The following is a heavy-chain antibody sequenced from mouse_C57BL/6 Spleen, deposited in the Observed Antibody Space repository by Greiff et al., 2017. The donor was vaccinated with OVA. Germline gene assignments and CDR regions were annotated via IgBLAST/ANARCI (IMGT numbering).Heavy chain of an antibody. J-gene: IGHJ4*01. V-gene: IGHV1-50*01. D-gene: IGHD1-1*01. Sequence: VQLQQPGAELVKPGASVKLSCKASGYTFTSYWMQWVKQRPGQGLEWIGEIDPSDSYTNYNQKFKGKATLTVDTSSSTAYMQLSSLTSEDSAVYYCATTVTMDYWGQGTSVTVSS. CDR3: ATTVTMDY. CDR2: IDPSDSYT. CDR1: GYTFTSYW.